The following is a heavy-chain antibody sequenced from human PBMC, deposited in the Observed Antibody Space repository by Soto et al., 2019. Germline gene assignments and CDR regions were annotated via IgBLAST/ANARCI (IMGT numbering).Heavy chain of an antibody. V-gene: IGHV3-74*01. CDR1: GFTFSNYW. D-gene: IGHD3-9*01. Sequence: EVQLVESGGGLVQPGGSLRLSCVVSGFTFSNYWMHWVRQAPGKGLVWVSRVNGDGSGAIYADSVKGRFTVSRDNAKNTLYLQMNSLRAEDSAVYYCAGREYDDVTGYRLDYWGQGTRVTVSS. CDR3: AGREYDDVTGYRLDY. J-gene: IGHJ4*02. CDR2: VNGDGSGA.